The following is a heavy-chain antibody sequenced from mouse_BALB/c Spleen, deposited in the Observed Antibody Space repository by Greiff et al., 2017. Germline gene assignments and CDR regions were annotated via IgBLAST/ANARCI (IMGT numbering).Heavy chain of an antibody. V-gene: IGHV2-2*02. Sequence: QVQLKESGPGLVQPSQSLSITCTVSGFSLTSYGVHWVRQSPGKGLEWLGVIWSGGSTDYNAAFISRLSISKDNSKSQVFFKMNSLQANDTAIYYCASYGNYAYAMDYWGQGTSVTVSS. J-gene: IGHJ4*01. CDR3: ASYGNYAYAMDY. CDR2: IWSGGST. D-gene: IGHD2-1*01. CDR1: GFSLTSYG.